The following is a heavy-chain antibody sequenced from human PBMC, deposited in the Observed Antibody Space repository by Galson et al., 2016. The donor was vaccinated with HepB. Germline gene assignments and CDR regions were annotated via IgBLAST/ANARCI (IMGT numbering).Heavy chain of an antibody. CDR1: GFTFSIYG. D-gene: IGHD3-9*01. CDR3: ARSPPFDDNVTGYAPFEL. CDR2: IRRGGSST. Sequence: SLRLSCAASGFTFSIYGMNWVRQAPGKGLEWVPAIRRGGSSTFYADSVKGRFTISRDKGKNSLYLEMNSLRDDDTAVYYCARSPPFDDNVTGYAPFELWGQGTLVTVSS. V-gene: IGHV3-23*01. J-gene: IGHJ4*02.